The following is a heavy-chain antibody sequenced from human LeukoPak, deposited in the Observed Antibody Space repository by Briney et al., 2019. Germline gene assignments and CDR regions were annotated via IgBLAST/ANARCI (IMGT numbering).Heavy chain of an antibody. CDR3: ARGGITIFGVVNYMDV. CDR2: ISSSSSTI. J-gene: IGHJ6*03. D-gene: IGHD3-3*01. CDR1: EFIFSSYS. Sequence: GSLRLSCAASEFIFSSYSMNWVRQTPGKGLEWVSYISSSSSTIYYADSVKGRFTISRDNAKNSLYLQMNSLRAEDTALYYCARGGITIFGVVNYMDVWGKGTTVTVSS. V-gene: IGHV3-48*01.